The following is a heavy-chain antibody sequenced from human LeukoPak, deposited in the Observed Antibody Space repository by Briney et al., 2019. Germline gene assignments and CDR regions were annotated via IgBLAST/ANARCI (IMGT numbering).Heavy chain of an antibody. Sequence: GTLSLTCADSGGSISTSNWWTWVRQPPGKGLEWGSAISNSGGSTYYADSVKGRFTISRDNSKNTLYLQMNSLRAEDTAVYYCAKVLQYYYYGMDVWGQGTTVTVSS. D-gene: IGHD5-24*01. CDR2: ISNSGGST. V-gene: IGHV3-23*01. CDR1: GGSISTSN. CDR3: AKVLQYYYYGMDV. J-gene: IGHJ6*02.